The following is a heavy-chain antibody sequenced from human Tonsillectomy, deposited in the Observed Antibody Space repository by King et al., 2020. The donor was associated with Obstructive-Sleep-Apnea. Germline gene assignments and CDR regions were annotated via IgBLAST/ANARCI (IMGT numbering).Heavy chain of an antibody. D-gene: IGHD5-18*01. CDR1: GFTFSSYS. J-gene: IGHJ5*02. CDR2: ITSSSSSK. CDR3: ARDEGYSYASGWFDP. Sequence: VQLVESGGGLIKPGGSLTLSCAASGFTFSSYSMSWVRQAPGKGLEWVSSITSSSSSKFYADSVKGRFTNSRDNAKNSLYLQMNSLRAEDTAVYYCARDEGYSYASGWFDPWGQGTLVTVSS. V-gene: IGHV3-21*06.